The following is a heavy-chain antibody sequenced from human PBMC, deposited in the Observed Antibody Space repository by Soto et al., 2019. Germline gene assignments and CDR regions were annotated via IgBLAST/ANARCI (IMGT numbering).Heavy chain of an antibody. J-gene: IGHJ4*02. V-gene: IGHV4-39*01. Sequence: PSETLSLTCTVSSASISSSSYTWGWIRQPPGKGLEWIGSIYYSGTTHYNPSLNSRVTVSVDTSKEQFSLKLDSVTAADTAVYYCARLGGYYQAFDNWGQGTLVTVSS. D-gene: IGHD3-3*01. CDR3: ARLGGYYQAFDN. CDR2: IYYSGTT. CDR1: SASISSSSYT.